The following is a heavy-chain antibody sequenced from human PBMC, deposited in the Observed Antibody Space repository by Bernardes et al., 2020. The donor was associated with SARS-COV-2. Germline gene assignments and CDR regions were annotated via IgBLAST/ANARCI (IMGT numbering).Heavy chain of an antibody. J-gene: IGHJ2*01. CDR1: SGSFSGYY. V-gene: IGHV4-34*01. D-gene: IGHD2-15*01. CDR2: INDSGST. Sequence: ETLSLTCAVYSGSFSGYYWSWIRQTPGKGLEWIGEINDSGSTKYNPALKSRVTISFDPSKNQFSLKLNSVTAADTAVYYCARGSAAVVSHFMLLFANWYFDLWGRGTLVTVSS. CDR3: ARGSAAVVSHFMLLFANWYFDL.